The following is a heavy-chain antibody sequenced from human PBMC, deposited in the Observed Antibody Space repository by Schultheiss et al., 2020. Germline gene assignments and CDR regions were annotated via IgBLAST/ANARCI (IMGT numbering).Heavy chain of an antibody. J-gene: IGHJ4*02. Sequence: GGSLRLSCAASGFTFSSYGMHWVRQAPGKGLEWVAVISYDGSNKYYADSVKGRFTISRDNSKNTLYLQMNSLRAEDTAVYYCASEWPRAFDYWGQGTLVTVSS. CDR2: ISYDGSNK. CDR3: ASEWPRAFDY. V-gene: IGHV3-30*03. D-gene: IGHD5-12*01. CDR1: GFTFSSYG.